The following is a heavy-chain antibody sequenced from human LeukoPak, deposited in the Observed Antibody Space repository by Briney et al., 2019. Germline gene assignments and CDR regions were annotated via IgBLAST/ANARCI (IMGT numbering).Heavy chain of an antibody. CDR1: GFSFSSYT. J-gene: IGHJ4*02. CDR2: ISGSGDTT. V-gene: IGHV3-23*01. CDR3: AKPHDTSGYFLPFDS. D-gene: IGHD3-22*01. Sequence: GGSLRLSCAVSGFSFSSYTMSWVRQAPGKGLEWVSAISGSGDTTSYADSVKGRFTISRDNSKNTLFLQMNSLRAEDTAVYYCAKPHDTSGYFLPFDSWGQGTLVTVSS.